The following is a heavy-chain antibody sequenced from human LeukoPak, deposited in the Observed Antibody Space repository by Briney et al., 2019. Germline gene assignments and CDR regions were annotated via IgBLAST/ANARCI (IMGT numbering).Heavy chain of an antibody. CDR3: AKDTRRSGWGNFDY. CDR1: GFTFDDYA. V-gene: IGHV3-9*01. D-gene: IGHD6-19*01. Sequence: GRSLRLSCAASGFTFDDYAMHWVRQAPGKGLEWVSGISWNSGSIGYADSVKGRFTISRDNAKNSLYLQMNSLRAEDTALYYCAKDTRRSGWGNFDYWGQGTLVTVSS. CDR2: ISWNSGSI. J-gene: IGHJ4*02.